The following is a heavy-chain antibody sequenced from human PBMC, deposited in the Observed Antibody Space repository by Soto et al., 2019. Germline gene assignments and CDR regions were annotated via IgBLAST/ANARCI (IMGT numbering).Heavy chain of an antibody. CDR2: IYYSGST. Sequence: SETLSLTCTVAGGYISSYYWSWIRQPPGKGLEWIGYIYYSGSTNYNPSLKSRVTISVDTSKNQFSLKLSSVTAADTAVYYCARLETSIAVAGKYNWFDPWGQGTLVTVPQ. V-gene: IGHV4-59*08. J-gene: IGHJ5*02. CDR1: GGYISSYY. CDR3: ARLETSIAVAGKYNWFDP. D-gene: IGHD6-19*01.